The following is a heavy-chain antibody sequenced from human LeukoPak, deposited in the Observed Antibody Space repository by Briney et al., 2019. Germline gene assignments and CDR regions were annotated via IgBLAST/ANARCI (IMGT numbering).Heavy chain of an antibody. Sequence: ASVKVSCKASGYTFTSYDINWVRPATEQGLEWMGWMNPNSGNTDYTQTLQGRVTMTKNTSISTAYNELSSLRSEGTAVYYCARGHGWFVPWGEETLVTVSS. CDR1: GYTFTSYD. CDR2: MNPNSGNT. V-gene: IGHV1-8*01. J-gene: IGHJ5*02. CDR3: ARGHGWFVP.